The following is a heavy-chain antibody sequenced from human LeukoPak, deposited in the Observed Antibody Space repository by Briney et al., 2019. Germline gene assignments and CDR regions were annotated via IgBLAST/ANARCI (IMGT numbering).Heavy chain of an antibody. V-gene: IGHV1-2*02. CDR2: INPNSGGT. J-gene: IGHJ5*02. Sequence: ASVKVSCKASGYTFTGYYMHWVRQAPGQGLERMGWINPNSGGTNYAQKFQGRVTMTRDTSISTAYMELSRLRSDDTAVYYCARARITMVRGATNWFDPWGQGTLVTVSS. D-gene: IGHD3-10*01. CDR1: GYTFTGYY. CDR3: ARARITMVRGATNWFDP.